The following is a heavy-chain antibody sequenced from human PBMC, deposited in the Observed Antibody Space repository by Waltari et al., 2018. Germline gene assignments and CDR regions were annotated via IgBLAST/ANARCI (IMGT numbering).Heavy chain of an antibody. J-gene: IGHJ6*02. CDR3: AGEKARYGFDV. Sequence: QLQESGPGLVKPSETLSLTCSVSGFSLTSSYWAWIRQPPGKGLEWIGSVFHTGSPSYNPSLTSRVTISVDSSKNQFTLRLTAVTAADTAVYYCAGEKARYGFDVWGQGTTVTVSS. CDR1: GFSLTSSY. V-gene: IGHV4-38-2*02. CDR2: VFHTGSP.